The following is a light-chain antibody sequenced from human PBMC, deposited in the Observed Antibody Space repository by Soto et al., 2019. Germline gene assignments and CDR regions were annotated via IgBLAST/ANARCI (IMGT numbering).Light chain of an antibody. CDR3: QHYSNWPPT. V-gene: IGKV3-15*01. Sequence: EVVMTQSPATQSVSPGERATLSCRASQNVHSNIAWYQQKPGQAPSLLISYASTRATGIPARFSGSGSGTEFTLTISSLQSEDFGVYYCQHYSNWPPTFGPGTKVEIK. CDR1: QNVHSN. J-gene: IGKJ3*01. CDR2: YAS.